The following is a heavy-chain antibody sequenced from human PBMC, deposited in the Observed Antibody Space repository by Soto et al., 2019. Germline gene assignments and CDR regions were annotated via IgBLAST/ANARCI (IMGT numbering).Heavy chain of an antibody. CDR1: GGSISSGDYY. J-gene: IGHJ4*02. V-gene: IGHV4-30-4*01. CDR3: ARVVGTSGTALDY. CDR2: IYYSGST. Sequence: QVQLQESGPGLVKPSQTLSLTCTVSGGSISSGDYYWSWIRQPPGKGLEWIGYIYYSGSTYYTPSLKSRVTISVDTSKNQFSLKLSSVTAADTAVYYCARVVGTSGTALDYWGQGTLVTVSS. D-gene: IGHD6-13*01.